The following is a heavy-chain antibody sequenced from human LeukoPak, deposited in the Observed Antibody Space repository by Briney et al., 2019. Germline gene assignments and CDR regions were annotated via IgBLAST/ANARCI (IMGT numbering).Heavy chain of an antibody. Sequence: PGGSLRLPCTGPGFTFSSHWMSWVRQAPGRGLEWVANIKEDGSETYYLDSVKGRFTISRDNAKNSVYLQMNSLRAEDMAVYYCARGLLAVAGYADYWGQGTLVTVSS. J-gene: IGHJ4*02. CDR3: ARGLLAVAGYADY. CDR2: IKEDGSET. D-gene: IGHD6-19*01. V-gene: IGHV3-7*01. CDR1: GFTFSSHW.